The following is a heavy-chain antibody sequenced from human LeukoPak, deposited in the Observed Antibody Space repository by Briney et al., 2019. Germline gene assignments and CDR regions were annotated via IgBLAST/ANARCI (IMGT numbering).Heavy chain of an antibody. CDR3: AIGDYGGAFDI. V-gene: IGHV1-3*01. CDR1: GYTFTSYA. CDR2: INAGNGNT. J-gene: IGHJ3*02. Sequence: ASVKVSCKASGYTFTSYAMHWVRQAPGQRLEWMGWINAGNGNTKYSQKFQGRVTMTRNTSISTAYMELSSLGSEDTAVYYCAIGDYGGAFDIWGQGTMVSVSS. D-gene: IGHD4-17*01.